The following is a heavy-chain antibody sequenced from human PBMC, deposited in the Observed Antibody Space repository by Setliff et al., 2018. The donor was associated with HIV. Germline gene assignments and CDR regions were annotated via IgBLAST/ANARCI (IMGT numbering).Heavy chain of an antibody. CDR3: VRDDYGYNGKGFDY. CDR1: GGSISSSSYY. D-gene: IGHD4-17*01. CDR2: IYYSGST. J-gene: IGHJ4*02. V-gene: IGHV4-39*07. Sequence: SETLSLTCTVSGGSISSSSYYWGWIRQPPGKGLEWIGSIYYSGSTYYNPSLKSRVTMSVGTSANQFSLRLSSVTAADTAMYYCVRDDYGYNGKGFDYWGPGTLVTVSS.